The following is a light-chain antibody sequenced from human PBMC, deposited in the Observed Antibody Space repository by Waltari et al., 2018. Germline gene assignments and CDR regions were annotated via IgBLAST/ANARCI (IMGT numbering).Light chain of an antibody. CDR2: RNN. J-gene: IGLJ3*02. CDR3: AAWDDRLSGRV. V-gene: IGLV1-47*01. CDR1: RPNIGNNY. Sequence: QSVLTQPPSASGTPGQRVTISCSGRRPNIGNNYVYWYQQLPGTAPKLLIYRNNQRPSGAPDRSSGAKSSTPSPLVTSGLRSEDGADYYWAAWDDRLSGRVFGGGTKVTVL.